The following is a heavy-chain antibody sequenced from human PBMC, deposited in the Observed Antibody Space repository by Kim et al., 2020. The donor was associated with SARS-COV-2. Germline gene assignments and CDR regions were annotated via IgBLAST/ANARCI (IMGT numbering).Heavy chain of an antibody. CDR1: GGSISSYY. CDR3: ARGGQLVSVSYYYYGMDV. D-gene: IGHD6-13*01. Sequence: SETLSLTCTVSGGSISSYYWSWIRQPPGKGLEWIGYIYYSGSTNYNPSLKSRVTISVDTSKNQFSLKLSSVTAADTAVYYCARGGQLVSVSYYYYGMDVWGQGTTVTVSS. J-gene: IGHJ6*02. V-gene: IGHV4-59*13. CDR2: IYYSGST.